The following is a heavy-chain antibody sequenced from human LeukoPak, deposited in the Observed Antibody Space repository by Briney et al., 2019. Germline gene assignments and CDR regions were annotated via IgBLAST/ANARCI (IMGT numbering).Heavy chain of an antibody. CDR2: IWYVGSNK. V-gene: IGHV3-33*01. Sequence: GGSLRLSCAASGFTFSIYGTHGVRQAPGKGLEWVAVIWYVGSNKYYADSVKGRLTISRDNSKNTLYLQMNSLRAEDTAVYYCARDDSSGYYLDYWGQGTLVTVSS. J-gene: IGHJ4*02. CDR1: GFTFSIYG. D-gene: IGHD3-22*01. CDR3: ARDDSSGYYLDY.